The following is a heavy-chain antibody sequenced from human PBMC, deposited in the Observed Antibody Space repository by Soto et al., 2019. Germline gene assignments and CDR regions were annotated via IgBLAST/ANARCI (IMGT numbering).Heavy chain of an antibody. Sequence: GGSLRLSCAASGFTFSSYSMNWVRQAPGKGLEWVSSISSSSSYIYYADSVKGRFTISRDNAKNSLYLQMNSLRAEDTAVYYCASIAAAANWPAMAADYWGQGTLVTVSS. V-gene: IGHV3-21*01. CDR3: ASIAAAANWPAMAADY. D-gene: IGHD6-13*01. CDR1: GFTFSSYS. CDR2: ISSSSSYI. J-gene: IGHJ4*02.